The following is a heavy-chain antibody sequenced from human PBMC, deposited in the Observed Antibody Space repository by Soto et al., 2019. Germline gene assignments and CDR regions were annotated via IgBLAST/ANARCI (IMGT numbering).Heavy chain of an antibody. J-gene: IGHJ6*03. CDR3: ARGRRAAPDFITMVRGGVGYYYYMDV. Sequence: ASVKVSCKASGYTFTSYDINWVRQATGQGLEWMGWMNPNSGNTGYAQKFQGRVTMTRNTSISTAYMELSSLRSEDTAVYYCARGRRAAPDFITMVRGGVGYYYYMDVWGKGTTVTVSS. D-gene: IGHD3-10*01. V-gene: IGHV1-8*01. CDR1: GYTFTSYD. CDR2: MNPNSGNT.